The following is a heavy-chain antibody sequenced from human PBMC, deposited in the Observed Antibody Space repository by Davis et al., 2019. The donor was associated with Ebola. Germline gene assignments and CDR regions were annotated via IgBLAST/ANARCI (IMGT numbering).Heavy chain of an antibody. CDR3: ARHDSSGYDAFDI. J-gene: IGHJ3*02. Sequence: ASVKVSCKASGGTFNRHTINWVRQAPGQGLEWMGIINPSGGSTSYAQKFQGRVTMTRDTSTSTVYMELSSLRSEDTAVYYCARHDSSGYDAFDIWGQGTMVTVS. CDR1: GGTFNRHT. V-gene: IGHV1-46*02. CDR2: INPSGGST. D-gene: IGHD3-22*01.